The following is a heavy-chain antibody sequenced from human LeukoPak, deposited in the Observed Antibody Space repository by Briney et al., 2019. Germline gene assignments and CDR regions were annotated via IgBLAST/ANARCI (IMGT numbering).Heavy chain of an antibody. CDR3: ARTGLERPSD. CDR1: GYTFTSYG. V-gene: IGHV1-18*01. Sequence: ASVKVSCKASGYTFTSYGITWVRRAPGQGLEWLGWISVYNGNTNYAQRLQGRVTLTTDTSTSIAYMELRSLRSDDTAVYYCARTGLERPSDWGQGTLVTVSS. CDR2: ISVYNGNT. J-gene: IGHJ4*02. D-gene: IGHD1-1*01.